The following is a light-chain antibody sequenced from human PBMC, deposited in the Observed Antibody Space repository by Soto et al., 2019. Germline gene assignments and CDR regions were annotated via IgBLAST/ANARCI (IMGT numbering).Light chain of an antibody. V-gene: IGKV3-11*01. Sequence: EIVLTQSPATLSLSPGERATLSCRASLSVNSYLAWYQQKPGQAPRLLIYDASNRAAGIPPRFSGSGSGTDFTLTISILAPEDSAVYFCQQRSNWPRTFGQGTKVEIK. CDR3: QQRSNWPRT. CDR1: LSVNSY. CDR2: DAS. J-gene: IGKJ1*01.